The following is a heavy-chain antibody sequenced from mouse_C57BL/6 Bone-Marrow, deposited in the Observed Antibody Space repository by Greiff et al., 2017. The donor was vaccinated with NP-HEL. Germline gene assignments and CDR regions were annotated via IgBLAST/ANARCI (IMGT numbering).Heavy chain of an antibody. CDR3: ARGGYYYGSSPYWYFDV. V-gene: IGHV5-4*01. D-gene: IGHD1-1*01. J-gene: IGHJ1*03. CDR1: GFTFSSYA. Sequence: EVQGVESGGGLVKPGGSLKLSCAASGFTFSSYAMSWVRQTPEKRLEWVATISDGGSYTYYPDNVKGRFTISRDKAKNNLYLQMSHLKSEDTAMYYCARGGYYYGSSPYWYFDVWGTGTTVTVSS. CDR2: ISDGGSYT.